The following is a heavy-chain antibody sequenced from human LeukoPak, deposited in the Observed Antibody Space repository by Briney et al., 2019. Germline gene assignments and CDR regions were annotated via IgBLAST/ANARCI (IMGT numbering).Heavy chain of an antibody. V-gene: IGHV3-23*01. CDR1: GFTFSSYA. CDR3: ARALLYCTNGVCYGEAFDY. Sequence: GGYLTLYCAASGFTFSSYAMSWVRQAPGKGLEWVSAISGSGGSTYYADSVKGRFTISRDNSKNTLYLQMNSLRAEDTAVYYCARALLYCTNGVCYGEAFDYWGQGTLVTVSS. J-gene: IGHJ4*02. D-gene: IGHD2-8*01. CDR2: ISGSGGST.